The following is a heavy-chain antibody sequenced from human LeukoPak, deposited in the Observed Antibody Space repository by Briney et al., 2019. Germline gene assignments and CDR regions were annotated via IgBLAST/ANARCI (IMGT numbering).Heavy chain of an antibody. J-gene: IGHJ5*02. D-gene: IGHD3-3*01. V-gene: IGHV4-34*01. CDR3: ARRVKIFGVVIHKGNWFDP. CDR1: GGSFSGYY. CDR2: INHSGST. Sequence: SETLSLTCAVYGGSFSGYYWSWIRQPPGKGREWSGEINHSGSTNYNPSLQSRVTISVDTSNNPFSLKRSPVTAADTDVYYCARRVKIFGVVIHKGNWFDPWGQGTLVTVSS.